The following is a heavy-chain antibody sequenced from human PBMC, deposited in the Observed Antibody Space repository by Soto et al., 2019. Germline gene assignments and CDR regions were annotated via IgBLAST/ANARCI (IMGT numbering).Heavy chain of an antibody. Sequence: EVQLVESGGGLIQPGGSLRLSCAASGFTDSSNYMSWVRQAPGKGLEWVSVIYSGGSTYYADSVKGRFTISRDNSKNTLYLQMNSLRAEDTAVYYCAREIRLTGTTPCRALDYWGQGTLVTVSS. J-gene: IGHJ4*02. D-gene: IGHD1-7*01. CDR2: IYSGGST. CDR3: AREIRLTGTTPCRALDY. V-gene: IGHV3-53*01. CDR1: GFTDSSNY.